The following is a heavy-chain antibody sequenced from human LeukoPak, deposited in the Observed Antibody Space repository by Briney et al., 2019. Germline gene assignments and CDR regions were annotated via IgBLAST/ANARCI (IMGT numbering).Heavy chain of an antibody. CDR1: GVSISSSTYY. V-gene: IGHV4-39*01. CDR2: LYYSGGT. Sequence: SETLSLTCSVSGVSISSSTYYWGWIRQPPGKGLAWIGTLYYSGGTDYNPSLKSRVSISVDTPKNQFSLKLTSVTAADTAVYYCARQGCSGGTCHYYFDYWGQGTPVTVSS. J-gene: IGHJ4*02. D-gene: IGHD2-15*01. CDR3: ARQGCSGGTCHYYFDY.